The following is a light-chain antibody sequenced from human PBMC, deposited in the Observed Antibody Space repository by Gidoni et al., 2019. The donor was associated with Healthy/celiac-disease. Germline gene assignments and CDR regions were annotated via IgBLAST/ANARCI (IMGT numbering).Light chain of an antibody. V-gene: IGKV4-1*01. CDR1: QSILYSYSNKNY. Sequence: DIVMTQSPDSLAVYLGERATINCKSSQSILYSYSNKNYLAWYQQKPGQPPKLLIYWASTRESGVPDRFSGSGSGTYFTLTISSLQAEDVAVYYCQQYYNTPWTFGQGTKVEIK. CDR2: WAS. CDR3: QQYYNTPWT. J-gene: IGKJ1*01.